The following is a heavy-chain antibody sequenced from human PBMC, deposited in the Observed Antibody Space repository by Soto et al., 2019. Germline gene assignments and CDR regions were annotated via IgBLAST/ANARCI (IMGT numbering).Heavy chain of an antibody. J-gene: IGHJ3*02. CDR3: AFCSGWFRGGAFDI. CDR2: INGGNGNT. Sequence: QVHLVQSGAEVKKPGASVKVSCKASGYAFGSYDMHWVRQAPGQRLEWMGWINGGNGNTEYSQKIQGRVTITRDTSATTAYMELSSLRSEDTAVYYCAFCSGWFRGGAFDIWGQCTMVTVSS. CDR1: GYAFGSYD. V-gene: IGHV1-3*01. D-gene: IGHD6-19*01.